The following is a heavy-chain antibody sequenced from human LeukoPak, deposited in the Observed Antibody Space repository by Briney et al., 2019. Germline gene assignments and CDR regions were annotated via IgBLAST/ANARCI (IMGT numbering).Heavy chain of an antibody. CDR3: AKEAVDYDILTGYYTTGYFDY. D-gene: IGHD3-9*01. V-gene: IGHV3-23*01. CDR1: GFTFSSYA. J-gene: IGHJ4*02. CDR2: ISGSGGNT. Sequence: GGSLTLSCAASGFTFSSYAMSWVRQAPGKGLEWVSGISGSGGNTYYADSVKGRFTISRDNSKNTLYLQMSSLRAEDTAVYYCAKEAVDYDILTGYYTTGYFDYWGQGTLVTVSS.